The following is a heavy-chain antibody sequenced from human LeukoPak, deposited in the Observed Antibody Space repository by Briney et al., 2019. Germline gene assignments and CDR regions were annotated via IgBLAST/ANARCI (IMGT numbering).Heavy chain of an antibody. CDR1: GFTFDDYT. Sequence: GGSLRLSCAASGFTFDDYTMHWVRHAPGKGLEWVSLISWDGGSTYYADSVKGRFTISRDNSKNSLYLQMNSLRTEDTALYYCARGNGLRFFDYWGQGTLVTVSS. J-gene: IGHJ4*02. CDR2: ISWDGGST. CDR3: ARGNGLRFFDY. D-gene: IGHD5-12*01. V-gene: IGHV3-43*01.